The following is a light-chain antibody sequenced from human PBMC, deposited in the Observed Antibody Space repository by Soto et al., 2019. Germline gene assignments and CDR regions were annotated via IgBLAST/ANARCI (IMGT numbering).Light chain of an antibody. CDR1: QSVSSN. CDR3: QQYHNWWT. J-gene: IGKJ1*01. CDR2: GAS. Sequence: EIVMTQSPATLSVSPGERATLSCRASQSVSSNLAWYQQKPGQAPRLLIYGASTRATGVPTRFSGSGSGTEFTLTVSSLQSEDLAVYYCQQYHNWWTFGQGTKVEIK. V-gene: IGKV3-15*01.